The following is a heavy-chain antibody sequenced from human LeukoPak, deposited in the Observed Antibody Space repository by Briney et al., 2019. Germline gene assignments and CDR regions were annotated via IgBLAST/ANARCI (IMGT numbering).Heavy chain of an antibody. J-gene: IGHJ4*02. D-gene: IGHD6-19*01. Sequence: HPGGSLRLSCAASGFTFSTYAMNWVRQAPGKGLEWVSVISNSGGSTVYADSVKGRFTISRDNSKNTLYLQVKSLRAEDTAVYYCAKASITVAGTYFDYWGQGTLVTVSS. CDR1: GFTFSTYA. CDR3: AKASITVAGTYFDY. V-gene: IGHV3-23*01. CDR2: ISNSGGST.